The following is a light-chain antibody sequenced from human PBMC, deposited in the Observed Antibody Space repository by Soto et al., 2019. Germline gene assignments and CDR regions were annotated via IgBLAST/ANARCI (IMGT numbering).Light chain of an antibody. V-gene: IGKV3-15*01. Sequence: EIVMTQSPVTLSVSPGERATLSCRASQSVSSDIAWYQHKPGQAPRLLIYGASTRATGIPARFSGSGSGTEFSLSISSLQSEDFAVYYCLQYNNWPPKQYTFGQGTKLEIK. CDR1: QSVSSD. J-gene: IGKJ2*01. CDR2: GAS. CDR3: LQYNNWPPKQYT.